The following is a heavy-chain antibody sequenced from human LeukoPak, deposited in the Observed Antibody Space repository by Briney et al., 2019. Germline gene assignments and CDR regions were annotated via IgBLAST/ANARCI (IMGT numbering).Heavy chain of an antibody. Sequence: GGSLKLSCAASGFTFTSYSMTWVRQAPGKGLEWISYISVSSSTIYYTESVKGRFTISRDNVKSSLYLQMNSLRVEDTAVYYCVRDPDALDYWGQGTQVTVSS. D-gene: IGHD2-2*01. CDR2: ISVSSSTI. CDR3: VRDPDALDY. CDR1: GFTFTSYS. J-gene: IGHJ4*02. V-gene: IGHV3-48*01.